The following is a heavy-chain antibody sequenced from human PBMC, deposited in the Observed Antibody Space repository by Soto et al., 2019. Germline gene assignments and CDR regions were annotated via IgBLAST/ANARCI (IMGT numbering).Heavy chain of an antibody. CDR1: GGPITINY. D-gene: IGHD2-15*01. CDR2: IYYSGST. CDR3: ARDPGGPYDH. V-gene: IGHV4-59*01. Sequence: SKTLSLTCTFSGGPITINYWSWIRQSPGKGLEWIGYIYYSGSTTYNPSLKSRVNMSADTSKDQFSLKLNSVTAADTAVYYCARDPGGPYDHWGPGILVT. J-gene: IGHJ4*01.